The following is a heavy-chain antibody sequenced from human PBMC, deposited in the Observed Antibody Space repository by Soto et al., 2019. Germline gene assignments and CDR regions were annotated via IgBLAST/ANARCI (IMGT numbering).Heavy chain of an antibody. V-gene: IGHV1-69*01. CDR2: IIPIFGTA. J-gene: IGHJ6*02. CDR3: ARGNCSGGSCYHVYYYYYGMDV. Sequence: QVQLVQSGAEVKKPGSSVKVSCKASGGTFSSYAISWVRQAPGQGLEWMGGIIPIFGTANYAQKFQGRVTITADEFTSTAYMELSSLRSEDTAVYYCARGNCSGGSCYHVYYYYYGMDVWGQGTTITVSS. D-gene: IGHD2-15*01. CDR1: GGTFSSYA.